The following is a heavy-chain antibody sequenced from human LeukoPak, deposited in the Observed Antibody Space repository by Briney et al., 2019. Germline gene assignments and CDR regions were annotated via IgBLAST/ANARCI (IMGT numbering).Heavy chain of an antibody. CDR2: ITRSGRTP. V-gene: IGHV3-23*01. CDR3: AKDRPNFYETSGSYYKIKGDF. Sequence: PGGSLRLSCGASGLTFNTHAMSWVRQAPGKGLEWVASITRSGRTPYYTDSVKGRFTISRDNSKNTLYLQMNSLRGEDTAVYYCAKDRPNFYETSGSYYKIKGDFWGQGSLVTVSS. CDR1: GLTFNTHA. J-gene: IGHJ4*02. D-gene: IGHD3-10*01.